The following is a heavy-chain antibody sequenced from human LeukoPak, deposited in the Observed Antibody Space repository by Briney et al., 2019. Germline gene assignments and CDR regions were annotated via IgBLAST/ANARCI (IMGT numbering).Heavy chain of an antibody. Sequence: GASVKVSCKASGFTFANYYMHWVRQAPGQGPEWMGMINPSGASTTYAPKFQGRVTMTRDTSTSTASMELSSLRSEDTAVYYCARDTMSGSYLPASYWGQGTLVTVSS. D-gene: IGHD1-26*01. CDR3: ARDTMSGSYLPASY. CDR1: GFTFANYY. V-gene: IGHV1-46*01. CDR2: INPSGAST. J-gene: IGHJ4*02.